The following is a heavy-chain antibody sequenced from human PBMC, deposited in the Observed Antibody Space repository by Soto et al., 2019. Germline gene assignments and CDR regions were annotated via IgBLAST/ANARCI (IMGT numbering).Heavy chain of an antibody. Sequence: ETRSPTCAVYGASFSSYSWCWIRQPAGKGLELIGEINHSGSTNHNPSLKSRVTISVDTSKNQLSLKLSSVTAAETAVYYCQRGLPPGSSYYDFWSGYYTDYYYGMDVWGQGTTVTVSS. CDR3: QRGLPPGSSYYDFWSGYYTDYYYGMDV. D-gene: IGHD3-3*01. CDR2: INHSGST. V-gene: IGHV4-34*01. J-gene: IGHJ6*02. CDR1: GASFSSYS.